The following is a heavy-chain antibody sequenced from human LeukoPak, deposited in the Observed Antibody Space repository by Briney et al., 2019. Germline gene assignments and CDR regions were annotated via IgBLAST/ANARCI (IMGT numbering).Heavy chain of an antibody. CDR2: IYNSEST. Sequence: PSETLSLTCTVSGGSISTYYWSWIRQPPGKGLEWIGYIYNSESTNYNPSLKSRVNISMDTSKNQSALRLSSVTAADTAVYYCARDVYSSSPNWGQGTLVTVSS. CDR3: ARDVYSSSPN. V-gene: IGHV4-59*01. CDR1: GGSISTYY. D-gene: IGHD6-6*01. J-gene: IGHJ4*02.